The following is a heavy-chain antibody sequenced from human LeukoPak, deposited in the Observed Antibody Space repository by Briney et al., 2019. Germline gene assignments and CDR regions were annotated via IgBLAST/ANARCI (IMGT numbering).Heavy chain of an antibody. CDR1: GFTFSSYA. CDR2: ISGSGGST. V-gene: IGHV3-23*01. CDR3: ANGEQLVPGAFDI. D-gene: IGHD6-13*01. J-gene: IGHJ3*02. Sequence: GGSLRLSCAASGFTFSSYAMSWVRQAPGKGLEWVSAISGSGGSTYYADSVKGRFTISRDNSKNTLYLQMNSLRAEDTAIYYCANGEQLVPGAFDIWGQGTMVTVSS.